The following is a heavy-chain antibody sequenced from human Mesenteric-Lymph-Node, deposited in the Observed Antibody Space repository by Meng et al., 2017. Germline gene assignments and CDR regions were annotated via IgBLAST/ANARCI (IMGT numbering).Heavy chain of an antibody. CDR2: TSYVGTTE. D-gene: IGHD1/OR15-1a*01. J-gene: IGHJ4*02. Sequence: VELVGAGRGVVQPGRSLSLSCSASGFTFSSNDMHWVRQAPGKGLEWVAVTSYVGTTEYYIDSARGRFTISRDDSQNTLFLQMNSLRVEDTAVYYCARGRDDRNWHIKDWGQGTLVTVSS. V-gene: IGHV3-30*10. CDR1: GFTFSSND. CDR3: ARGRDDRNWHIKD.